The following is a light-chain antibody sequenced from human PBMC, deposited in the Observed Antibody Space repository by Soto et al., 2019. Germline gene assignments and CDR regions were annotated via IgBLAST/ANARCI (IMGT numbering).Light chain of an antibody. Sequence: EIMMTQSPATLSVSPGERATLSCRASQSISNRLAWYQQKPGQTPSLLIYGASTRATDIPTRFSGGGSGTEFTLTISSLQSDDLSVYYCQQYSDWPWTFGQGTKVELK. V-gene: IGKV3-15*01. CDR3: QQYSDWPWT. CDR2: GAS. CDR1: QSISNR. J-gene: IGKJ1*01.